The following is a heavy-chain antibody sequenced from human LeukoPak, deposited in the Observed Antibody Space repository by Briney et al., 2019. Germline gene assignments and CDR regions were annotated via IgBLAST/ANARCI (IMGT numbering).Heavy chain of an antibody. CDR1: GFTFSSNW. D-gene: IGHD2/OR15-2a*01. V-gene: IGHV3-74*01. CDR3: AREDFKGFDY. J-gene: IGHJ4*02. CDR2: INSDGSST. Sequence: GGSLRLSCAASGFTFSSNWMHWVRQAPGKGLVWVSRINSDGSSTNYADSVKGRFTTSRDNAKNTLYLQMNSLRAEDTAVYYCAREDFKGFDYWGQGTLVTVSS.